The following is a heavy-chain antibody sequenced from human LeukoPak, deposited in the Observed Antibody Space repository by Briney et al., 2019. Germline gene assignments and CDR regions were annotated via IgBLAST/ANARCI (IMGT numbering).Heavy chain of an antibody. V-gene: IGHV3-11*04. CDR2: ISSSSSTI. CDR1: GFTFSDYY. D-gene: IGHD3-10*01. J-gene: IGHJ4*02. Sequence: GGSLRLSCAASGFTFSDYYMSWIRQAPGKGLEWVSYISSSSSTIYYADSVKGRFTTSRDNSKNTLYLQMNSLRAEDTAVYYCARLRFSEFKDYWGQGTLVTVSS. CDR3: ARLRFSEFKDY.